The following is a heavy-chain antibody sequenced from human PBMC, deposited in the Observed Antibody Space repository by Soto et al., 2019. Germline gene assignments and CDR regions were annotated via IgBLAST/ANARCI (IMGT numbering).Heavy chain of an antibody. V-gene: IGHV4-59*01. J-gene: IGHJ4*02. CDR2: VYHSGST. D-gene: IGHD6-6*01. CDR3: TSSYSTSSSPDY. Sequence: PSETLSLTCSVSGGSMRNYYWNWIRQPPGRGLEWIGYVYHSGSTNYNPSLKSRVSMSVDVSRNHFSLTLHSVTAAGTAVYFCTSSYSTSSSPDYWGQGTLVTVSS. CDR1: GGSMRNYY.